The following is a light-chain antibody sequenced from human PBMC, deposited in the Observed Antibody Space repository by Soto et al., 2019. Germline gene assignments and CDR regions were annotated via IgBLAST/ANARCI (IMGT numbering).Light chain of an antibody. J-gene: IGLJ1*01. CDR1: SSDVGNDNF. CDR2: EVS. V-gene: IGLV2-14*01. CDR3: SSYTTINTLFFV. Sequence: QSGLAQLASGSGSPEQSITISCTGTSSDVGNDNFVSWYQHHPGKAPKLIIYEVSYRPSGVSHRFSGSKSGNTASLTISGLQSEDEADYYCSSYTTINTLFFVFRNGSKVTVL.